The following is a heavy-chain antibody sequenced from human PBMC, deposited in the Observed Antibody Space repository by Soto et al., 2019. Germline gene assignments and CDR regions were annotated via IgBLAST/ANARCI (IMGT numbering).Heavy chain of an antibody. Sequence: ASVKVSCKASGYTFTSYGISWVRQAPGQGLEWMGWISAYNGNTNYAQKLQGRVTMTTDTSTSTAYMELRSLRSDDTAVYYCARDPGVTTLTNWFDPWGQGTLVTVSS. J-gene: IGHJ5*02. D-gene: IGHD4-17*01. CDR1: GYTFTSYG. CDR2: ISAYNGNT. V-gene: IGHV1-18*01. CDR3: ARDPGVTTLTNWFDP.